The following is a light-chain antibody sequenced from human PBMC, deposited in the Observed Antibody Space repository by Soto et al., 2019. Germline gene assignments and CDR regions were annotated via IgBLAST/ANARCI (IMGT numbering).Light chain of an antibody. V-gene: IGKV3-20*01. CDR1: RSVSSSY. CDR2: GAS. Sequence: EIVLTQSPGTLSLSPGERATLSCRASRSVSSSYLAWYQQKPGQAPRLLIYGASSRATGIPDRFSGSGSGTDFTLTISILEPEEFAVYYCQQYGSTPPSTFGQGTRLEIK. CDR3: QQYGSTPPST. J-gene: IGKJ5*01.